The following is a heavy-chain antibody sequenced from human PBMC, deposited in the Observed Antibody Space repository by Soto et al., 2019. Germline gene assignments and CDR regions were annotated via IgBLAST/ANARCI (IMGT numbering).Heavy chain of an antibody. D-gene: IGHD3-3*01. J-gene: IGHJ6*02. Sequence: GASVKVSCKASGYTFTSYGTSWVRQAPGQGLEWMGWISAYNGNTNYAQKLQGRVTMTTDTSTSTAYMEPRSLRSDDTAVYYCARDIRYDFWSGYFVRTYYYGMDVWGQGTTVTVSS. CDR2: ISAYNGNT. V-gene: IGHV1-18*04. CDR1: GYTFTSYG. CDR3: ARDIRYDFWSGYFVRTYYYGMDV.